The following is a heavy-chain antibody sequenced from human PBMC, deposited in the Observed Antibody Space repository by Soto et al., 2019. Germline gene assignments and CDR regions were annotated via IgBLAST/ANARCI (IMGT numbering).Heavy chain of an antibody. CDR3: ARSPTTVRNPFYLDN. D-gene: IGHD4-17*01. Sequence: EVQLLESGGGLVLPGGSLRLSCAASGFTFTSYAMSWVRQAPGRGLEWVSAISGSGSGTYYADSVKGRFTISRDKSKSALYLQMSSLRLDDTSIYYCARSPTTVRNPFYLDNWGQGTLVTVSS. V-gene: IGHV3-23*01. J-gene: IGHJ4*02. CDR2: ISGSGSGT. CDR1: GFTFTSYA.